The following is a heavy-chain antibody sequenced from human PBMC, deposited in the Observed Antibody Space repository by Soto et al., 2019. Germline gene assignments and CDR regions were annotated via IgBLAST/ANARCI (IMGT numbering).Heavy chain of an antibody. Sequence: QVQLQESGPGLVTPSQTLSLTCTVSGLSMSSGGYRWNWIRQHPGKGLEWIGYIYYSGSPYYNPSLKSRVTISVDTSKNQFYLDLSSLTAADTAVYYCARASVHYWSAYYTLDSWGQGTLVTVSS. CDR1: GLSMSSGGYR. D-gene: IGHD3-3*01. CDR3: ARASVHYWSAYYTLDS. V-gene: IGHV4-31*03. J-gene: IGHJ4*02. CDR2: IYYSGSP.